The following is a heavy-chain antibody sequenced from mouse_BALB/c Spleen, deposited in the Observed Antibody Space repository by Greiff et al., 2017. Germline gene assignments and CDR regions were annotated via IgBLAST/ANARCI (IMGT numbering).Heavy chain of an antibody. D-gene: IGHD2-3*01. Sequence: EVMLVESGGGLVQPGGSLKLSCAASGFTFSSYGMSWVRQTPDKRLELVATINSNGGSTYYPDSVKGRFTISRDNAKNTLYLQMSSLKSEDTAMYYCARDNDGLYYFDYWGQGTTLTVSS. J-gene: IGHJ2*01. CDR2: INSNGGST. CDR3: ARDNDGLYYFDY. V-gene: IGHV5-6-3*01. CDR1: GFTFSSYG.